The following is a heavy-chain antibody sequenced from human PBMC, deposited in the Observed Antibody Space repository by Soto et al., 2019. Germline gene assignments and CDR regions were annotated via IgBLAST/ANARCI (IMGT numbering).Heavy chain of an antibody. CDR1: GGSISSYY. V-gene: IGHV4-59*01. J-gene: IGHJ6*03. CDR2: IYYSGST. CDR3: ARVVDWSGYYRDYYYYMDV. D-gene: IGHD3-3*01. Sequence: SETLSLTCTVSGGSISSYYWSWIRQPPGKGLEWIGYIYYSGSTNYNPSLKSRVTISVDTSKNQFSLKLSSVTAADTAVYYCARVVDWSGYYRDYYYYMDVWGKGTTVTVSS.